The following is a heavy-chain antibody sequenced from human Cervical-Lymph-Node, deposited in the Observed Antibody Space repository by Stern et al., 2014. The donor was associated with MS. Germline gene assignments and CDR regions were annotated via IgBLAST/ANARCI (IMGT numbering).Heavy chain of an antibody. D-gene: IGHD4-17*01. J-gene: IGHJ4*02. Sequence: VKLVQSGAEVKKHGASVKVSCTASGYTFTRYAIHWARQAHGQQPERMGWINAGNGDTKYAQKFQDRVTFTRDTSASTSYMELSSLRSEDTAVYYCASRGETTTGYYFDYWGQGTLVTVSS. CDR3: ASRGETTTGYYFDY. CDR2: INAGNGDT. V-gene: IGHV1-3*01. CDR1: GYTFTRYA.